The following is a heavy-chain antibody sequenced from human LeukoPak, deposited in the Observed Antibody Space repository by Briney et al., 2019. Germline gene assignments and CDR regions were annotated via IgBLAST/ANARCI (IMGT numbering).Heavy chain of an antibody. CDR1: GGSISSGSYF. V-gene: IGHV4-61*02. CDR3: AREGPNSSGLVY. J-gene: IGHJ4*02. CDR2: IYTSGST. Sequence: PSQTLSLTCTISGGSISSGSYFWSWIRQPAGKGLEWIGRIYTSGSTNYNPSLKSRVTISVDTSKNQFSLKLSSVTAADTAVYYCAREGPNSSGLVYWRQGTLVTVSS. D-gene: IGHD3-22*01.